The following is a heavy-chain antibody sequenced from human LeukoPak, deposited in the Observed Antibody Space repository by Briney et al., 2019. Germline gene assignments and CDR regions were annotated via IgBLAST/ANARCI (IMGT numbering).Heavy chain of an antibody. J-gene: IGHJ6*02. CDR3: ARDTRESGNYYYGMDV. CDR2: ISSSGSTK. V-gene: IGHV3-11*01. CDR1: GFTFSDYY. D-gene: IGHD1-26*01. Sequence: GGSLRLSCAASGFTFSDYYMSWIRQAPGKGLEWVSYISSSGSTKYYADSVEGRFTISRDNAKSLLFLQMNSLGAEDTAVYYCARDTRESGNYYYGMDVWGQGTTVTVSS.